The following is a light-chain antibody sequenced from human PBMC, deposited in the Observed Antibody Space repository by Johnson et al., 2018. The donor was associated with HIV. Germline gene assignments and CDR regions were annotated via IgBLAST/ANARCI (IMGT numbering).Light chain of an antibody. V-gene: IGLV1-51*02. J-gene: IGLJ1*01. Sequence: QSVLTQPPSVSAAPGQKVTISCSGSSSNIGNNYVSWYQQLPGTAPKLLIYENNNRPSGIPDRFSDSKSGTSVTLSIPALQTGDEADYYCGTWDSSLSAGGVFGTGTKVTVL. CDR2: ENN. CDR1: SSNIGNNY. CDR3: GTWDSSLSAGGV.